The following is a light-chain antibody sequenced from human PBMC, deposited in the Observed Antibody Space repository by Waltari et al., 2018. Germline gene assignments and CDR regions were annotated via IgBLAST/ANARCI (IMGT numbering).Light chain of an antibody. J-gene: IGLJ2*01. CDR1: SSDADGQNY. CDR2: DVS. CDR3: SSYTSSSTLI. V-gene: IGLV2-14*03. Sequence: QSALTEPASVSGSLAQSLTISCPGTSSDADGQNYVSLYQQHPGKAPRLMIYDVSNRPSGVSNRFSGSKSGNTASLTISGLQAEDEADYHCSSYTSSSTLIFGGGTKLTVL.